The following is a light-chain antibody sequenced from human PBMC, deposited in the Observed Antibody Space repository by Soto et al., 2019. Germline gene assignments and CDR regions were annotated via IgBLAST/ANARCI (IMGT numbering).Light chain of an antibody. V-gene: IGKV3-20*01. CDR2: GAS. Sequence: IVRAESPATRSVSPVERATLACSASQSVSSSYLAWYQQKPGQAPRLLIYGASSRATGIPDRFSGSGSGTDFTLTISRLEPEDFAVYYCQHYGSSPWTFGQGTKVDIK. CDR3: QHYGSSPWT. CDR1: QSVSSSY. J-gene: IGKJ1*01.